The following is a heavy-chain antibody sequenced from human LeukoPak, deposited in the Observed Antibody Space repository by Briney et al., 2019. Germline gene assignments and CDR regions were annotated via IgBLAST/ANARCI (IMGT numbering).Heavy chain of an antibody. V-gene: IGHV4-4*02. CDR2: IYHSGST. J-gene: IGHJ3*02. CDR3: AGHYDKDAFDI. Sequence: PSETLSLTCAVSGGSISSSNWWSWVRQPPGKALEWIGEIYHSGSTNYYPSLKSRVTISVDKSKNQFSLKLSSVTAADTAVYYCAGHYDKDAFDIWGQGTMVTVSS. D-gene: IGHD4-17*01. CDR1: GGSISSSNW.